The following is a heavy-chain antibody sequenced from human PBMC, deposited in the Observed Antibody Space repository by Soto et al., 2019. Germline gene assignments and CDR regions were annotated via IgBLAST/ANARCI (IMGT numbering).Heavy chain of an antibody. Sequence: EVQLVESGGDLVQPGRSLRLSCAASGFTFDDHAMHWVRQVPGKGLQWVSGLSWNGVTIGYAASVKGRVTISRDNAKKSLYLQMNGLRPDDTALYYCAASRAYDSSDYSGFPYGMDVWGLGTTVAVSS. CDR3: AASRAYDSSDYSGFPYGMDV. J-gene: IGHJ6*02. CDR2: LSWNGVTI. V-gene: IGHV3-9*01. CDR1: GFTFDDHA. D-gene: IGHD3-22*01.